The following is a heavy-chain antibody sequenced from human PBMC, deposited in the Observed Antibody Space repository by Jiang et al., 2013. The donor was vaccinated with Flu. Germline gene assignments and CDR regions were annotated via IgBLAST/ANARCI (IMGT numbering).Heavy chain of an antibody. J-gene: IGHJ4*02. Sequence: LLKPSETLSLTCTVSGGSISSSSYYWGWIRQPPGKGLEWIGSIYYSGSTYYNPSLKSRVTISVDTSKNQFSLKLSSVTAADTAVYYCASPLYSSSAEYYFDYWGQGTLVTVSS. CDR1: GGSISSSSYY. CDR2: IYYSGST. V-gene: IGHV4-39*01. D-gene: IGHD6-13*01. CDR3: ASPLYSSSAEYYFDY.